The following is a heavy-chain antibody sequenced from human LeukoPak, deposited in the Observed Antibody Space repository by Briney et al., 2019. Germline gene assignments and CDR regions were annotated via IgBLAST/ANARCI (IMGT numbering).Heavy chain of an antibody. CDR3: ARDPNSAL. D-gene: IGHD4-23*01. CDR2: FYISGST. Sequence: PSETLSLTCTVSGASINSNYWSWIRQPAGKGPEWIGRFYISGSTNYNPSLKSRVTISVDTSKNQFSLNLSSVTAADTAVYYCARDPNSALWGQGTLVTVSS. CDR1: GASINSNY. V-gene: IGHV4-4*07. J-gene: IGHJ4*02.